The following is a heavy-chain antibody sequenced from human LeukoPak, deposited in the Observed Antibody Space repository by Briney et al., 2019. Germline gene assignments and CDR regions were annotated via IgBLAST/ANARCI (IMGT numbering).Heavy chain of an antibody. CDR1: GGSFSGYY. V-gene: IGHV4-34*01. CDR2: INHSGST. Sequence: PSETLSLTCAVYGGSFSGYYWSWIRQPPGEGLEWIGEINHSGSTNYNPSLKSRVTISVDTSKNQFSLKLSSVTAADTAVYYCARAAHSSSWSPFDYWGQGTLVTVSS. D-gene: IGHD6-13*01. J-gene: IGHJ4*02. CDR3: ARAAHSSSWSPFDY.